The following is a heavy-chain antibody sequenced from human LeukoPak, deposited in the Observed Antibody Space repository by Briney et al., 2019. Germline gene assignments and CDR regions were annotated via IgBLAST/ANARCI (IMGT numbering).Heavy chain of an antibody. CDR3: ARVGGRYSSLYYYYGMDV. D-gene: IGHD5-18*01. Sequence: GGSLRLSCAASGFTFSSYGMHWVRQAPGKGLEWVAVISYDGSNKYYADSVKGRFTISRDNSKNTLYLQMNSLRAEDTAVYYCARVGGRYSSLYYYYGMDVWGQGTTVTVSS. V-gene: IGHV3-30*03. CDR2: ISYDGSNK. CDR1: GFTFSSYG. J-gene: IGHJ6*02.